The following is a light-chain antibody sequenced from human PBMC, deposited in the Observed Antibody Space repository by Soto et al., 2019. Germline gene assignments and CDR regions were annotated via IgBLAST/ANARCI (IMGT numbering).Light chain of an antibody. V-gene: IGKV3-20*01. Sequence: IELTQAPYSLSLALGERGTITCRASQRVSSSYLAWYQQKPGQAPRLFIYGASSRASGFPDRFSGSGSGTDFTLTISRLEPEDLQSYYCHQYVSAPRTFGQGTKVDIK. CDR3: HQYVSAPRT. CDR2: GAS. CDR1: QRVSSSY. J-gene: IGKJ1*01.